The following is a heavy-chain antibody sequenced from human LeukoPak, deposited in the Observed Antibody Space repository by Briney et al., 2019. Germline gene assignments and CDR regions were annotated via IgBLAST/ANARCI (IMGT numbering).Heavy chain of an antibody. J-gene: IGHJ4*02. V-gene: IGHV3-74*01. Sequence: GGSLRLSCAASGFTFSSNWMHWVRQAPGKGLVWVSRVNTDGSSAGYADSVKGRFTISRDNAQNTLYLQMNSLRAEDTAVYFCASSRLLQGNPYIDYWGEGTLVTVSS. CDR3: ASSRLLQGNPYIDY. D-gene: IGHD5-24*01. CDR2: VNTDGSSA. CDR1: GFTFSSNW.